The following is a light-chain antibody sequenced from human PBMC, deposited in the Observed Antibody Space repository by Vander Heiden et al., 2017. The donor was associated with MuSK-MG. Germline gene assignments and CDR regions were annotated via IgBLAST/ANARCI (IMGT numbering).Light chain of an antibody. CDR3: QSYDSSLSGYVV. CDR1: SSNIGAGYD. V-gene: IGLV1-40*01. J-gene: IGLJ2*01. CDR2: VNS. Sequence: QSVLTQPPSVSRPPEQRVTIAGTGSSSNIGAGYDVPWYQQLPGKAPKFRIYVNSNRPSGVPDRFSGAKSGTSASLAITGLQAEDEADYYGQSYDSSLSGYVVFGGGTKLTVL.